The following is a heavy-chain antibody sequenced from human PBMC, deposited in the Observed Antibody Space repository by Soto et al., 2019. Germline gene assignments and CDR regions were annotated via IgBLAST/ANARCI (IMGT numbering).Heavy chain of an antibody. Sequence: XSVKVSCRASGYTFTSYGISWVRQAPGQGLEWMGWISAYNGNTNYSQKLQGRVTMTTDTSTSTAYMELRSLRSDDTAVYYCARDLGGQQLDYYYYGMDVWGQGTTVTVSS. D-gene: IGHD6-13*01. CDR1: GYTFTSYG. CDR2: ISAYNGNT. J-gene: IGHJ6*02. CDR3: ARDLGGQQLDYYYYGMDV. V-gene: IGHV1-18*01.